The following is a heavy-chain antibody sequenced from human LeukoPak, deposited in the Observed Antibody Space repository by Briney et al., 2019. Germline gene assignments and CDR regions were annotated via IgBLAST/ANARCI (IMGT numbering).Heavy chain of an antibody. Sequence: LPGGSLRLSCAASGFTFSNYKMNWVRQAPGKGLEWVSYISSSGSIIYYSDSVKGRFTISRDNAKSSLYLQMNSLRAEDTAVYYCARDFGYFWGQGTLVTVSS. CDR3: ARDFGYF. CDR1: GFTFSNYK. CDR2: ISSSGSII. D-gene: IGHD3-10*01. V-gene: IGHV3-48*03. J-gene: IGHJ4*02.